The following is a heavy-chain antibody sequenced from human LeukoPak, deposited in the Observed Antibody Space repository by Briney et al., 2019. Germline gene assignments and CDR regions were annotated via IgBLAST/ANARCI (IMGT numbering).Heavy chain of an antibody. J-gene: IGHJ4*02. D-gene: IGHD1-26*01. Sequence: PSETLSLTCPASGFSITSGYFWGWIRQSPGKRLEWIGYIYHNGDTVYNPSLNSSLRSRVTLLVEPSKNQFSLSLTSVIAADTAVFYCVRAESVGIFDVWGQGILVTVSS. V-gene: IGHV4-38-2*02. CDR1: GFSITSGYF. CDR2: IYHNGDT. CDR3: VRAESVGIFDV.